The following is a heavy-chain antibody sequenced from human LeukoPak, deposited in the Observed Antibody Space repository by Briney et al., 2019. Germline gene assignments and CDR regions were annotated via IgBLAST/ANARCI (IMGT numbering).Heavy chain of an antibody. CDR3: ASWSDSSGYYYDESDY. J-gene: IGHJ4*02. Sequence: GGSLRLSCAASGFTFDDYAMHWVRQAPGKGLEWVSGISWNSGSIGYADSVKGRFTISRDNAKNSLYLQMNSLRAEDTALYYCASWSDSSGYYYDESDYWGQGTLVTVSS. CDR2: ISWNSGSI. D-gene: IGHD3-22*01. CDR1: GFTFDDYA. V-gene: IGHV3-9*01.